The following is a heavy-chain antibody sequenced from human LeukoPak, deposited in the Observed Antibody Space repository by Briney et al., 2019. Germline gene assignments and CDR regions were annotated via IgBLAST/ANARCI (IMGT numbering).Heavy chain of an antibody. V-gene: IGHV3-66*01. CDR3: ERGPNGGNFDY. J-gene: IGHJ4*02. Sequence: GGSLRLSCAASGFTFDDYGMSWVRQAPGKGLEWVSLIYSGGSTYYADSVKGRFTISRDNSKNTLYLQMNSLRAEDTAVYYCERGPNGGNFDYWSQGTLVTVSS. CDR2: IYSGGST. CDR1: GFTFDDYG. D-gene: IGHD4-23*01.